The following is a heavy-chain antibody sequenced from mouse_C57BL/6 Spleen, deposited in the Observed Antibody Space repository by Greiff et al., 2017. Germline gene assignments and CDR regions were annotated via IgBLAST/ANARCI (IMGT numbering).Heavy chain of an antibody. J-gene: IGHJ4*01. CDR1: GYTFTDYE. CDR2: IDPETGGT. CDR3: TRGGPIAPGKEYYAMDY. Sequence: QVQLQQSGAELVRPGASVTLSCKASGYTFTDYEMHWVKQTPVHGLEWIGAIDPETGGTAYNQKFKGKAILTADKSSSTAYMELRSLTSEDSAVYYCTRGGPIAPGKEYYAMDYWGQGTSVTVSS. D-gene: IGHD2-12*01. V-gene: IGHV1-15*01.